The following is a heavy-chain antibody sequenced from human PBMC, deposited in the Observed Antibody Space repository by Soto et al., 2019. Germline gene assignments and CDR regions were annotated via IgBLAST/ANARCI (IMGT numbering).Heavy chain of an antibody. CDR3: ARHRLYCSSTSCHNNNWFEP. CDR2: IYYSGNT. J-gene: IGHJ5*02. CDR1: GVSISSSTYY. D-gene: IGHD2-2*01. V-gene: IGHV4-39*01. Sequence: PSETLSLTCTFSGVSISSSTYYCGWMGQPPGKGPEWIGSIYYSGNTYHNPSLKSRVTISVDTSKNIFSLKLTSVTAADTAVYYCARHRLYCSSTSCHNNNWFEPCGQVTLVYLSS.